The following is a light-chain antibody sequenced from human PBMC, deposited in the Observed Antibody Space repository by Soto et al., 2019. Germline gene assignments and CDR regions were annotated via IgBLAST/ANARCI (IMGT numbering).Light chain of an antibody. CDR2: NTS. J-gene: IGKJ3*01. CDR3: PHYGGSLI. CDR1: HSINSKS. Sequence: EIVLTQSPGTLSLSPGEGATVSCRVSHSINSKSLVWYQRKFGQAPRLLIYNTSSRATGIPDRCSGSGSGTDFTRSISRLEPEEFDVYYCPHYGGSLIFGPGTKVDFK. V-gene: IGKV3-20*01.